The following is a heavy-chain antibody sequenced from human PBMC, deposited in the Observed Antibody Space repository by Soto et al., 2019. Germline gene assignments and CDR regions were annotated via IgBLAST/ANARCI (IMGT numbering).Heavy chain of an antibody. Sequence: GGSLRLSCAASGFTVSNNYMSWVRQAPGKGLEWVSIIYSGGSTFYADSVKGRFTISRDNSKNTLYLQMNSVRAEDTAVYYCAKDGYNSPIFDYWGQGNLVTVSS. CDR2: IYSGGST. V-gene: IGHV3-66*01. CDR1: GFTVSNNY. J-gene: IGHJ4*02. D-gene: IGHD1-1*01. CDR3: AKDGYNSPIFDY.